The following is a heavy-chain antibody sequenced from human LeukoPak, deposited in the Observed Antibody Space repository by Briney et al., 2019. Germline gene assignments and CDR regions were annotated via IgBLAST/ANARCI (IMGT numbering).Heavy chain of an antibody. CDR1: GFTFSISI. D-gene: IGHD2-2*01. V-gene: IGHV3-64*01. CDR2: INSNGRST. CDR3: ARGDQLLFDAFDI. Sequence: GGSLRLSCEASGFTFSISIMHWVRQAPGKGLEYVSTINSNGRSTNYANSVKDRFTVSRDNSKNTLYLQMGSLRGEDTAVYYCARGDQLLFDAFDIWGQGTVVAVSS. J-gene: IGHJ3*02.